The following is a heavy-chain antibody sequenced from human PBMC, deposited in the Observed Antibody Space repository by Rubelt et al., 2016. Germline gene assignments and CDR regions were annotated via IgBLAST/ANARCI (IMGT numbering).Heavy chain of an antibody. CDR1: GFTFSSYA. D-gene: IGHD3-10*01. CDR3: ATVVSGLTFDY. V-gene: IGHV3-23*01. Sequence: EVQLLESGGGLVQPGGSLRLSCAASGFTFSSYAMSWVRQAPGKGLEWVSAISGSGGSTYYADSVKGRFTIATDNSRNTLYLLMNSLRPEDTAVYYCATVVSGLTFDYWGQGTLVTVSS. J-gene: IGHJ4*02. CDR2: ISGSGGST.